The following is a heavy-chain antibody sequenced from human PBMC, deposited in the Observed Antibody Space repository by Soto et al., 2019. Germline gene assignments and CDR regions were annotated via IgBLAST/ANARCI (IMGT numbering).Heavy chain of an antibody. CDR1: GFTFSGHA. CDR2: VSGNGGGT. D-gene: IGHD4-17*01. V-gene: IGHV3-23*01. J-gene: IGHJ4*02. CDR3: VRAPGTFDYDGQIGADY. Sequence: EVQVLESGGGLVQPGGSLRLSCAASGFTFSGHAMSWVRQAPGKGLEWVSSVSGNGGGTYYVDSVKGRFTISRDSSKNTVYLQMDSLRPEDTAIYYCVRAPGTFDYDGQIGADYWGQGSLVTVSS.